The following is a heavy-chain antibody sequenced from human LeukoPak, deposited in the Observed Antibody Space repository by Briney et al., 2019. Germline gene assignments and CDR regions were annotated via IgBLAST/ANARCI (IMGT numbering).Heavy chain of an antibody. CDR1: GGSITSSSYY. V-gene: IGHV4-39*07. D-gene: IGHD3-9*01. J-gene: IGHJ4*02. CDR3: ARGALLRYFDWLLEEYFDY. CDR2: IYYSGST. Sequence: SETLSLTCTVSGGSITSSSYYWGWIRQPPGKGLEWFGSIYYSGSTYYNPSLKSRVTTSVDTSKNQFSLKLSSVTAADTAVYYCARGALLRYFDWLLEEYFDYWGQGTLVTVSS.